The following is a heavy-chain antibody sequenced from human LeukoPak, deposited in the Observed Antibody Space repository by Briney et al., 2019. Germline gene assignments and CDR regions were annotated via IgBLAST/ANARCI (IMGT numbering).Heavy chain of an antibody. CDR2: IIPIFGTA. CDR1: GGTFSSYA. D-gene: IGHD3-9*01. Sequence: SVKVSCKASGGTFSSYAISWVRQAPGQGLEWMGGIIPIFGTANYAQKFQGRVTINADKSTSTAYMELSSLRSEDTAVYYCARAAQETYYDILTGYYSHDYYYYMDVWGKGTTVTVSS. CDR3: ARAAQETYYDILTGYYSHDYYYYMDV. J-gene: IGHJ6*03. V-gene: IGHV1-69*06.